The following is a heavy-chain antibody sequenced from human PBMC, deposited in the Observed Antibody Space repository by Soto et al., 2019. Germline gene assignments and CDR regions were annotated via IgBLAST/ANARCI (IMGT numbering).Heavy chain of an antibody. CDR1: GYTFTSYD. J-gene: IGHJ5*02. V-gene: IGHV1-8*01. CDR2: MNPNSGNT. Sequence: QVQLVQSGAEVKKPGASVKVSCKASGYTFTSYDINWVRQATGQGLEWMGWMNPNSGNTGYAQKFQGRVTMTRNTSISTAYMELSSLRSEDTAVYYCARDLSGYSYGVIGWFDPWGQGTLVTVSS. D-gene: IGHD5-18*01. CDR3: ARDLSGYSYGVIGWFDP.